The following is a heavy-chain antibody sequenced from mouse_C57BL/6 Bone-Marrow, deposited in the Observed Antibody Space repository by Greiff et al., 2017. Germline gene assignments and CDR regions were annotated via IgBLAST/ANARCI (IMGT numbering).Heavy chain of an antibody. CDR2: IYPGSGST. J-gene: IGHJ1*03. Sequence: QVQLQQPGAELVKPGASVKMSCKASGYTFTSYWITWVKQRPGQGLEWIGDIYPGSGSTNYNEKFKSKATLTVDTSSSTAYMQLSSLTSEDSAVYYCAGGGIYYYGSSWYFDVWGTGTTVTVSS. D-gene: IGHD1-1*01. CDR1: GYTFTSYW. CDR3: AGGGIYYYGSSWYFDV. V-gene: IGHV1-55*01.